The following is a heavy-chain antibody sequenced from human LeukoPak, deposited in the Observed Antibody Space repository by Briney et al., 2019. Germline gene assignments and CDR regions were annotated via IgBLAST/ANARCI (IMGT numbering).Heavy chain of an antibody. V-gene: IGHV4-34*01. J-gene: IGHJ1*01. CDR1: GGSFSGYY. CDR3: ADHYYDSSGYPSAEYFQH. Sequence: SETLSLTCAVYGGSFSGYYWSWIRQPPGKGLEWIGEIYHSGSTNYNPSLKSRVTISVDKSKNQFSLKLSSVTAADTAVYYCADHYYDSSGYPSAEYFQHWGQGTLVTVSS. D-gene: IGHD3-22*01. CDR2: IYHSGST.